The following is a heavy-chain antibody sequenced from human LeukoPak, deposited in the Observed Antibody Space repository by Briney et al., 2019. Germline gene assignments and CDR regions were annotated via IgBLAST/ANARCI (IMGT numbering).Heavy chain of an antibody. V-gene: IGHV3-30*02. J-gene: IGHJ4*02. CDR3: TKGGYCSGGSCYSFDY. CDR2: IRYDGSNR. CDR1: GFTFSSYW. D-gene: IGHD2-15*01. Sequence: GGSLRLSCAASGFTFSSYWMNWVRQAPGKGLEWVAFIRYDGSNRYYADSVKGRFTISRDNSKNTQYLQMNSLRAEDTAVYYCTKGGYCSGGSCYSFDYWGQGTLVTVSS.